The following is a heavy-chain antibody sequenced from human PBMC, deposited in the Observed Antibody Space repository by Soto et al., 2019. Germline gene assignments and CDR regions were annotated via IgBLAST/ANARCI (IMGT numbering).Heavy chain of an antibody. Sequence: PSETLSLTCVVSSYSISSGFFWAWIRQPPGKGLEWVGSIYHTGDTHCNPSLRSQVSMSVDTSKNHFSLRLTYLTAADTAVYFCARDTNSLDLWGQGILVTVSS. CDR1: SYSISSGFF. CDR2: IYHTGDT. J-gene: IGHJ5*02. CDR3: ARDTNSLDL. V-gene: IGHV4-38-2*02. D-gene: IGHD2-8*01.